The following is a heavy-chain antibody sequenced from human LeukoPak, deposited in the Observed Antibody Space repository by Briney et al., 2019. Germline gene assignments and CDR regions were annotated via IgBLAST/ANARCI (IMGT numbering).Heavy chain of an antibody. V-gene: IGHV4-30-2*01. CDR2: IYHSGST. CDR1: GGSISSGGYS. D-gene: IGHD3-22*01. J-gene: IGHJ3*02. Sequence: SETLSLTCAVSGGSISSGGYSWSWIRQPPGKGLEWIVYIYHSGSTYYNPSLKSRVTISVDRSKNQFSLKLSSVTAADTAVYYCARGAYYYDSSGYFDIWGQGTMVTVSS. CDR3: ARGAYYYDSSGYFDI.